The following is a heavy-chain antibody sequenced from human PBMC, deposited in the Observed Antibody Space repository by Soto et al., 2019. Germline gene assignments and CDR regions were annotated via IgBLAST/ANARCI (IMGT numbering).Heavy chain of an antibody. CDR1: GFTFSSYD. CDR2: VYNDGTKK. CDR3: ARESYGMGSFYQG. J-gene: IGHJ4*02. D-gene: IGHD3-10*01. V-gene: IGHV3-33*01. Sequence: LRLSCAASGFTFSSYDLHWVRQAPGKGLERVAAVYNDGTKKYYADSAQGRFSISRDNSRNTLYLEMNSLRAEDTAVYYCARESYGMGSFYQGWGQGTLVTVSS.